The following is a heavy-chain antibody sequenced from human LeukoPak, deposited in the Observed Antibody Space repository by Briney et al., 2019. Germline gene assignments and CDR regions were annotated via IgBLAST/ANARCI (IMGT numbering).Heavy chain of an antibody. V-gene: IGHV3-23*01. CDR1: GFTFNTYG. D-gene: IGHD1-26*01. CDR3: ARGGSYYDDAFDI. CDR2: ISGRVGST. Sequence: PGGSLRLSCAASGFTFNTYGMSWVRQAPGKGLEWVSAISGRVGSTYYTDSVKGRFTISRDNAKNTVYLQMNSLRAEDTAVYYCARGGSYYDDAFDIWGQGTMVTVSS. J-gene: IGHJ3*02.